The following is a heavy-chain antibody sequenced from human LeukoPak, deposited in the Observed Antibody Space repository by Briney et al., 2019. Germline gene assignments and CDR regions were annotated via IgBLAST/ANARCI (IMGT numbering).Heavy chain of an antibody. CDR2: IYTSRST. D-gene: IGHD3-3*01. Sequence: SETLSLTCTVSGGSISSGSYYWSWIRQPAGKGLEWIGRIYTSRSTNYNPSLKSRVTISVDTSKNQFSLKLSSVTAADTAVYYCARGEEDPRFLEWNWFDPWGQGTLVTVSS. CDR1: GGSISSGSYY. V-gene: IGHV4-61*02. J-gene: IGHJ5*02. CDR3: ARGEEDPRFLEWNWFDP.